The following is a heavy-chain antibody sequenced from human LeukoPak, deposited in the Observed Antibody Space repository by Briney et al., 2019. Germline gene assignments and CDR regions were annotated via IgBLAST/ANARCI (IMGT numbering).Heavy chain of an antibody. CDR2: ISSSGNTK. J-gene: IGHJ3*02. V-gene: IGHV3-48*03. Sequence: PGGSLRLSCAASGFTFSSYEMNWVRQAPGKGLEWVSYISSSGNTKDYADSVKGRFAISRDNGKNSLHLQMNSLRAEDTAVYYCARDYCSGGSCLSNAFDIWGQGTMVTVSS. CDR3: ARDYCSGGSCLSNAFDI. CDR1: GFTFSSYE. D-gene: IGHD2-15*01.